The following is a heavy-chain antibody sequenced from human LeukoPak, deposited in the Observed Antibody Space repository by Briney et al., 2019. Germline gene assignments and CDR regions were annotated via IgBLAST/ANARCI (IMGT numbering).Heavy chain of an antibody. CDR2: ISYDGSNK. V-gene: IGHV3-30*18. Sequence: PGRSLRLSCAASGFTFSSYGMHWVRQAPGKGLEWVAVISYDGSNKYYADSVKGRFTISRGNSKNTLYLQMNSLRAEDTAVYYCAKLGFYDSSGSDAFDIWGQGTMVTVSS. J-gene: IGHJ3*02. CDR1: GFTFSSYG. CDR3: AKLGFYDSSGSDAFDI. D-gene: IGHD3-22*01.